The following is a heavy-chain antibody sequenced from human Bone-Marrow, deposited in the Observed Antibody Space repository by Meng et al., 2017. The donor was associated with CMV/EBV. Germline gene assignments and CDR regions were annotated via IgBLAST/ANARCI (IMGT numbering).Heavy chain of an antibody. V-gene: IGHV3-23*01. D-gene: IGHD4-23*01. CDR1: GDSISSSTYY. CDR3: ARVYGGNSGLDY. Sequence: GGSLRLSCTVSGDSISSSTYYWGWIRLAPGKGLEWVSAISGGGDSTYYADSVKGRFTITRDNAKNTLYLQMNSLRAEDTAVYDCARVYGGNSGLDYWGQGTLVTVSS. J-gene: IGHJ4*02. CDR2: ISGGGDST.